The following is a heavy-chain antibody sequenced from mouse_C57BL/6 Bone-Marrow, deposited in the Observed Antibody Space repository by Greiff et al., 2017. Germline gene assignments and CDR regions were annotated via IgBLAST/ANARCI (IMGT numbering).Heavy chain of an antibody. J-gene: IGHJ2*01. Sequence: VQLQQSGAELVRPGASVKLSCTASGFNIKDDYMHWVKQRPEQGLEWIGWIDPENGDTEYASKFQGKATITADTSSNTASLQLSSLTSEDTAVYYCTTLYDYGGDYWGQGTTLTVSS. CDR3: TTLYDYGGDY. CDR1: GFNIKDDY. CDR2: IDPENGDT. V-gene: IGHV14-4*01. D-gene: IGHD2-4*01.